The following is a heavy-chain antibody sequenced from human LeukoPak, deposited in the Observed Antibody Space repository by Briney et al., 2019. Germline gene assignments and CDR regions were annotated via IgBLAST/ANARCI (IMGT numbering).Heavy chain of an antibody. V-gene: IGHV3-21*01. CDR3: ARVGYSYGNAFDI. Sequence: GGSLRLSCAASGFTFSSYSMNWVRQAPGKGLEWVSSISSSSSYIYYADSVKGRFTISRDNAKNSLYLQMNSLRAEDTAVYYCARVGYSYGNAFDIWGQGTMVTVSS. CDR1: GFTFSSYS. J-gene: IGHJ3*02. D-gene: IGHD5-18*01. CDR2: ISSSSSYI.